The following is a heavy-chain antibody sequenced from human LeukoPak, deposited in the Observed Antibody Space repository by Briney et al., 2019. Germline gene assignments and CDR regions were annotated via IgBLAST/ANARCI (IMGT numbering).Heavy chain of an antibody. V-gene: IGHV3-30*03. D-gene: IGHD3-10*01. CDR1: GFTFSSYG. CDR3: ASSFGELYVAAFDI. Sequence: LAGGSPRLSCAASGFTFSSYGMHWVRQAPGKGLEWVAVISYDGSNKYYADSVKGRFTISRDNSKNTLYLQMNSLRAEDTAVYYCASSFGELYVAAFDIWGQGTMVTVSS. J-gene: IGHJ3*02. CDR2: ISYDGSNK.